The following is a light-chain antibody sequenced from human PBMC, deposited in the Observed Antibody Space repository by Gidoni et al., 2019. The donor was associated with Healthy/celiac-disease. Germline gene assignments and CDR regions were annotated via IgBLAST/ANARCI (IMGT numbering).Light chain of an antibody. Sequence: LVLTQSPATLSVSPGERATLSCRASQSVSSYLAWYQQKPGQAPRLLIYGASTRATGIPARFSGSGSGTEFTLTISSLQSEDFAVYYCQQYNNWTRTFGQGTKLEIK. J-gene: IGKJ2*01. CDR3: QQYNNWTRT. V-gene: IGKV3-15*01. CDR2: GAS. CDR1: QSVSSY.